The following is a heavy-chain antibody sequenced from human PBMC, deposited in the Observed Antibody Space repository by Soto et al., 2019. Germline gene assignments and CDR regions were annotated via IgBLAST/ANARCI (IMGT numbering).Heavy chain of an antibody. CDR1: GYTFTSYD. D-gene: IGHD3-3*01. Sequence: ASVKVSCKASGYTFTSYDINWVRQATGQGLEWMGWMNPNSGNTGYAQKFQGRVTMTRNTSISTAYMELSSLRSEDTAVYYCARGVPYYDFWSGPTTYNWFDPWGQGTLVTVSS. CDR3: ARGVPYYDFWSGPTTYNWFDP. CDR2: MNPNSGNT. J-gene: IGHJ5*02. V-gene: IGHV1-8*01.